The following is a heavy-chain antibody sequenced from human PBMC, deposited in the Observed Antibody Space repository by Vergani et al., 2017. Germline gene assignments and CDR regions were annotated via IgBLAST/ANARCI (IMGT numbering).Heavy chain of an antibody. J-gene: IGHJ4*02. CDR2: INHSGST. CDR3: ATIGFRRWGYYFDY. Sequence: QVQLQQWGAGLLKPSETLSLTCAVYGGSFSGYYWSWIRQPPGKGLEWIGEINHSGSTNYNSSLKSRVTISVDESRNLFSLRLNSVTAADTAVYYCATIGFRRWGYYFDYWGQGILVTVSS. CDR1: GGSFSGYY. D-gene: IGHD3-16*01. V-gene: IGHV4-34*01.